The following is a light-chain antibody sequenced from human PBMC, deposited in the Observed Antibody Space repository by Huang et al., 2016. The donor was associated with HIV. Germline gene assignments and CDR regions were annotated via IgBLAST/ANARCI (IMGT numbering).Light chain of an antibody. J-gene: IGKJ5*01. V-gene: IGKV1-39*01. CDR2: GSS. Sequence: DIQMTQSPSSLSASVGDSVTITCRTSQDIGTYLKWYQQRPGKAPNLLIYGSSTVHSGVPPRFGGGGSVTEFPLTINRLHPDVFGIYYCHQIYTISSFGQGTRLDTK. CDR1: QDIGTY. CDR3: HQIYTISS.